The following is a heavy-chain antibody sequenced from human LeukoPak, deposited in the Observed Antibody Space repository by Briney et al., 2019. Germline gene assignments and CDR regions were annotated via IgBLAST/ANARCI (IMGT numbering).Heavy chain of an antibody. V-gene: IGHV4-4*07. CDR1: GGSISSYY. Sequence: SETLSLTCTVAGGSISSYYWSWIRQPAGKGLEWIGRIYTSGSTNYNPSLKSRVTMSADTSKNQFSLKLSSVTAADTAVYYCARESLDFDWFGFDYWGQGTLVTVSS. CDR2: IYTSGST. J-gene: IGHJ4*02. D-gene: IGHD3-10*01. CDR3: ARESLDFDWFGFDY.